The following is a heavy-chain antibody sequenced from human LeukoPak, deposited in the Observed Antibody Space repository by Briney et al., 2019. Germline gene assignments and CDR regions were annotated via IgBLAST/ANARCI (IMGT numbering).Heavy chain of an antibody. V-gene: IGHV4-59*11. CDR1: GGSFTSHY. CDR2: YSGST. CDR3: ARDRYFDN. J-gene: IGHJ4*02. Sequence: SETLSLTCTVSGGSFTSHYWSWIRQPPGKGLEWIGYYSGSTNYNPSLKSRATILADTSKNQFSLKLTSVTAADTAVYSCARDRYFDNWGEGMMATVSS.